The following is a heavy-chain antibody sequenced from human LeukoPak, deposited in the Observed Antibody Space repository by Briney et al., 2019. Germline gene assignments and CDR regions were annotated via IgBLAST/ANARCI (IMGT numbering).Heavy chain of an antibody. V-gene: IGHV3-23*01. CDR2: LSAGGGIT. Sequence: GGSLRLSCAASGFTFGSVGMSWVRQAPGRGLEWVSGLSAGGGITYYADSVKGRFNISRDNAKNTLYLQMNSLRADDTAIYYCAKDRQQLANLDYWGQGTLVTVSS. CDR3: AKDRQQLANLDY. D-gene: IGHD6-13*01. CDR1: GFTFGSVG. J-gene: IGHJ4*02.